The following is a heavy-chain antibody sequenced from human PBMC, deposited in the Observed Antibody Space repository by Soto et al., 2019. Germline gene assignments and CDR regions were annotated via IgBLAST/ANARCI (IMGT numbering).Heavy chain of an antibody. J-gene: IGHJ1*01. CDR1: AFTLSGDG. CDR2: MTSDGRT. D-gene: IGHD3-10*01. CDR3: AKRITI. Sequence: EVHLLESGGDLVQPGGSLTLSCAASAFTLSGDGMSWVRQPPGKGLEWVSAMTSDGRTFYADSMKGRFTISRDISKNTLYLQMNSLRADDTAVYYCAKRITIWGQGTLVTVSS. V-gene: IGHV3-23*01.